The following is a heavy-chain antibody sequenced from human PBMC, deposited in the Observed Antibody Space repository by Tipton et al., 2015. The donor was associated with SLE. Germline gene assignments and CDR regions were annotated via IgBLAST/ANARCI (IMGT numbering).Heavy chain of an antibody. J-gene: IGHJ6*03. CDR1: GDSINNYF. V-gene: IGHV4-4*08. CDR3: ATGTLVGSWYYYMDV. CDR2: IYTSGST. D-gene: IGHD3-10*01. Sequence: TLSLTCTVSGDSINNYFWTWIRQPPGKGLEWIGYIYTSGSTNSNPSLKSRVTISIDTSSNQFSLKLSSVTAADTAVYYCATGTLVGSWYYYMDVWGKGTAVTVSS.